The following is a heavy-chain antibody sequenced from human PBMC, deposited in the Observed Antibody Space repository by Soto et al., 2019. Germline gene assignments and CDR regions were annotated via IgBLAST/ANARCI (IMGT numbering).Heavy chain of an antibody. CDR1: GYTFTSYG. V-gene: IGHV1-18*01. J-gene: IGHJ5*02. Sequence: GASVKVSCKASGYTFTSYGISWVRQAPGQGLEWMGWISAYNGNTNYAQKLQGRVTMTTDTSTSTAYMELRSLRSDDTAVYYCARVMVAVAGTARLWGDWFDPWGQGTLVTVSS. CDR3: ARVMVAVAGTARLWGDWFDP. CDR2: ISAYNGNT. D-gene: IGHD6-19*01.